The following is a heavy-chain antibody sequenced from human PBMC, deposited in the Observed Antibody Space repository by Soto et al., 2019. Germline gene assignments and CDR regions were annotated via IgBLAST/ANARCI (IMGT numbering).Heavy chain of an antibody. J-gene: IGHJ4*02. CDR1: GGSISSDIW. Sequence: QVQLQESSPGLVKPSGTLSLTCVVSGGSISSDIWWSWVRQPPGKGLEWIGEIYYTGSANYNPSLRSRVTMSVDKSNNQVALKLSSVTAADTAVYYGARSGKIIAARRFDYWGQGTLVTVSS. V-gene: IGHV4-4*02. CDR3: ARSGKIIAARRFDY. CDR2: IYYTGSA. D-gene: IGHD6-6*01.